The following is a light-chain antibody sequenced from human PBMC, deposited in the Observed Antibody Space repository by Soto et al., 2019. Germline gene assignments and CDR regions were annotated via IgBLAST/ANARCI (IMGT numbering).Light chain of an antibody. V-gene: IGKV3-20*01. CDR1: QSVSSNY. Sequence: ELVVTQSPGTLSLSPGERATLSCRASQSVSSNYLAWYQQKPGQAPRLLIYGASSRASDIPDRFSVSGSGTDFTLIINRLVPEYFAMYYCQQYCSTPFTFGPGTKVDVK. J-gene: IGKJ3*01. CDR2: GAS. CDR3: QQYCSTPFT.